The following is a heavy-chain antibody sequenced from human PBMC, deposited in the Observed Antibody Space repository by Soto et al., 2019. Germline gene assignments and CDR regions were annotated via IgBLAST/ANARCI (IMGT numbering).Heavy chain of an antibody. CDR3: AKKYYDYVWGVQG. D-gene: IGHD3-16*01. V-gene: IGHV3-30*18. Sequence: QVQLVESGGGVVQPGRSLRLSCAASGFTFSSYGMHWVRQAPGKGLEWVAVISYDGSNKYYADSVKGRFTISRDNSKNTLYLQMNSLRAEDTAVYYCAKKYYDYVWGVQGWGQGTLVTVSS. J-gene: IGHJ4*02. CDR1: GFTFSSYG. CDR2: ISYDGSNK.